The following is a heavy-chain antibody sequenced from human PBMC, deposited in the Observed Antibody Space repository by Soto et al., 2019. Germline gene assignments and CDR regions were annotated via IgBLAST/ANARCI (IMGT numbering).Heavy chain of an antibody. J-gene: IGHJ4*02. Sequence: ASVKVSCKASGYTFATYGVSWVRQAPGQGLEWMGWISGYSGNTNYAQKFQGRVTMTTDTSTSTAYMELRSLRSDDTAVYYCARGTSIDYWGQGTLVTVSS. CDR2: ISGYSGNT. CDR1: GYTFATYG. D-gene: IGHD1-7*01. V-gene: IGHV1-18*01. CDR3: ARGTSIDY.